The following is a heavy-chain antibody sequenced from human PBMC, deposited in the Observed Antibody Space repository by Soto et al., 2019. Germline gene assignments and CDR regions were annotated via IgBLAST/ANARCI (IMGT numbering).Heavy chain of an antibody. CDR3: ARSIVRPHQWDYLDL. Sequence: PGGSLRLSCAASGFTVSSNYMSWVRQAPGKGLEWVSIIHSDASTYYADSVKGRFTISRDNSKNTLYLQMNSLRAEDTAVYYCARSIVRPHQWDYLDLWGQGILVTVPS. J-gene: IGHJ4*02. CDR1: GFTVSSNY. V-gene: IGHV3-53*01. D-gene: IGHD1-26*01. CDR2: IHSDAST.